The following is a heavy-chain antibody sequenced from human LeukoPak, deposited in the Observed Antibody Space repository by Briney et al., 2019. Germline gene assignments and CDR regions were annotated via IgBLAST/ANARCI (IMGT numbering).Heavy chain of an antibody. J-gene: IGHJ2*01. D-gene: IGHD2-2*01. Sequence: PSETLSLTCTVSGVSLSSYYWSRIRQPPGKGLEWIGYLYYSGTTNYNPSLKSRVTISVDMSKNQFSLKLSSVTAADTAVYYCARGRDNADWYFDLWGRGTLVTVSS. CDR2: LYYSGTT. CDR3: ARGRDNADWYFDL. CDR1: GVSLSSYY. V-gene: IGHV4-59*01.